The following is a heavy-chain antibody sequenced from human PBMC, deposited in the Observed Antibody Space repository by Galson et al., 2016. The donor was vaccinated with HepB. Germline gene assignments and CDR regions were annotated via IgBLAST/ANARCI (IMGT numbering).Heavy chain of an antibody. Sequence: QSGAEVKKPGESLRISCTGSGSSSTTYWIGWVRQMPGKGLEWVGLIYPGAPDAKYSPSFEGQVTMSADMSTNTAYLQWSSLKASDAAIYYCARVVTMTGTPFDAWGQGTLVTVSS. D-gene: IGHD3-9*01. V-gene: IGHV5-51*01. J-gene: IGHJ4*02. CDR3: ARVVTMTGTPFDA. CDR2: IYPGAPDA. CDR1: GSSSTTYW.